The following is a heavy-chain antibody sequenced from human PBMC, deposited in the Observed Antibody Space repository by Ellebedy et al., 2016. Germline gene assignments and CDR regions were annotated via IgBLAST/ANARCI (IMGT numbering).Heavy chain of an antibody. J-gene: IGHJ4*02. V-gene: IGHV1-46*04. D-gene: IGHD6-19*01. CDR1: GYTFTSYY. CDR3: ARVQWPIQFDY. CDR2: INPSGGST. Sequence: ASVKVSCKASGYTFTSYYMHRVRQAPGQGLEWMGIINPSGGSTSYAQKLQGRVTMTRDTSTSTVYMELSSLRSEDTAVYYCARVQWPIQFDYWGQGTLVTVSS.